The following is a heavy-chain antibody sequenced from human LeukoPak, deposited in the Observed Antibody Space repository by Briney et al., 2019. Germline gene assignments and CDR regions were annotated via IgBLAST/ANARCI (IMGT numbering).Heavy chain of an antibody. Sequence: GEPLRLSCAASGFTFDDYGFSWVRQAPGKGLEWVCDLNWNGGGTGYADSVKGRFTVSRDNAKNTVYLQMNSLTADDSALYYCARERIGGSLDYWGQGTLVTVSS. D-gene: IGHD1-26*01. CDR2: LNWNGGGT. V-gene: IGHV3-20*04. CDR3: ARERIGGSLDY. J-gene: IGHJ4*02. CDR1: GFTFDDYG.